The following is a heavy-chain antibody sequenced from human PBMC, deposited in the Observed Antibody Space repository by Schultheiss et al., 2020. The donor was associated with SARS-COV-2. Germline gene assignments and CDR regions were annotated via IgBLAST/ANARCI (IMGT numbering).Heavy chain of an antibody. D-gene: IGHD3-3*01. CDR2: ISSSGSTI. Sequence: GESLKISCAASGFTFSSYGMHWVRQAPGKGLEWVSYISSSGSTIYYADSVKGRFTISRDNAKNSLYLQMNSLRAEDTAVYYCARYGVLVDYWGQGTLVTVSS. J-gene: IGHJ4*02. CDR1: GFTFSSYG. CDR3: ARYGVLVDY. V-gene: IGHV3-48*04.